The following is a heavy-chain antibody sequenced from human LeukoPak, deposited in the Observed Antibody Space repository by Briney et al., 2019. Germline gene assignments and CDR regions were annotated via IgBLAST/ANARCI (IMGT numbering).Heavy chain of an antibody. CDR3: ARGESSSGSMFWYFDY. CDR1: GGSFSGYY. D-gene: IGHD6-19*01. V-gene: IGHV4-34*01. CDR2: INHSGST. Sequence: SETLSLTCAVYGGSFSGYYWSWIRQPPGKGLEWIGEINHSGSTNYNPSLKSRVTISVDTSKNQFSLKLSSMTAADTAVYYCARGESSSGSMFWYFDYWGQGTLVTVSS. J-gene: IGHJ4*02.